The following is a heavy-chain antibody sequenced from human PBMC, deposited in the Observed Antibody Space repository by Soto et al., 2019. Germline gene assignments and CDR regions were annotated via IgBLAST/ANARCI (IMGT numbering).Heavy chain of an antibody. J-gene: IGHJ5*02. Sequence: KPSETLSLTCTVSGGSVSSGSYYWSWIRQPPGKGLEWIGYIYYSGSTNYNPSLKSRVTISVDTSKNQFSLKLSSVTAADTAVYYCARDPNAYCSGGSCSHNWFDPWGQGTLVTVSS. CDR1: GGSVSSGSYY. D-gene: IGHD2-15*01. CDR3: ARDPNAYCSGGSCSHNWFDP. V-gene: IGHV4-61*01. CDR2: IYYSGST.